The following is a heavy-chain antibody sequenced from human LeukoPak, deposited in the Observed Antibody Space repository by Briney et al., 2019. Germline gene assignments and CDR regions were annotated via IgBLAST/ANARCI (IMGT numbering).Heavy chain of an antibody. CDR3: ARGPLNDLGPPMGY. CDR1: GFTFSDYY. CDR2: ISSSGSTI. Sequence: PGGSLRLSCAASGFTFSDYYMSWIRQAPGKGLEWVSYISSSGSTIYYADSVKGRFTIYRDNAKNSLDLQMNSLRAEDTAVYYCARGPLNDLGPPMGYWGLGTMVTVSS. J-gene: IGHJ3*01. V-gene: IGHV3-11*01. D-gene: IGHD1-1*01.